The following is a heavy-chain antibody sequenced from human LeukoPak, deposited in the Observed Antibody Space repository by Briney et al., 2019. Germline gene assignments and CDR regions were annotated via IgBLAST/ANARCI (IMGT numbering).Heavy chain of an antibody. D-gene: IGHD3-10*01. CDR1: GGSFSGYY. V-gene: IGHV4-34*01. CDR2: INHSGST. CDR3: ARDQYYGSTAFDY. Sequence: PSETLSLTCAIYGGSFSGYYWSWIRQPPGKGLEWIGEINHSGSTNYSPSLKSRVTISVDTSKNQFSLKLSSVTAADMAVYYCARDQYYGSTAFDYWGQGTLVTVSS. J-gene: IGHJ4*02.